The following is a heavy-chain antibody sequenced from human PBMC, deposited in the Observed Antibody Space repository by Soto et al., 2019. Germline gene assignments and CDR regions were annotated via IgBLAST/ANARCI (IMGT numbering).Heavy chain of an antibody. D-gene: IGHD2-2*01. Sequence: QVQLVESGGGVVQPGRSLRLSCAASGFTFSSFGMHWVRQAPGKRLEWVAVIWHDGRNKYYADFVKGRFTISRDNSKNTLYLQMNSLRAEDTAVYYCASRSPALEYWGQGTLVSVST. J-gene: IGHJ4*02. CDR2: IWHDGRNK. CDR1: GFTFSSFG. CDR3: ASRSPALEY. V-gene: IGHV3-33*01.